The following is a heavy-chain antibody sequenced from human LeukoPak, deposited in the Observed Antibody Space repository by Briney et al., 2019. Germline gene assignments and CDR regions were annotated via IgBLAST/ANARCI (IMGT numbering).Heavy chain of an antibody. Sequence: GGSLRLSCAASGFTFSNYAMRWVRQAPGKGLEWVSGISGSGDSTYYADSVKGRFTISRDNSKNTLYLQMNSLRAEDTAVYYCARAYCVGDCAVLHIYFDNWGQGTLVTVSS. CDR3: ARAYCVGDCAVLHIYFDN. CDR1: GFTFSNYA. D-gene: IGHD2-21*02. J-gene: IGHJ4*02. V-gene: IGHV3-23*01. CDR2: ISGSGDST.